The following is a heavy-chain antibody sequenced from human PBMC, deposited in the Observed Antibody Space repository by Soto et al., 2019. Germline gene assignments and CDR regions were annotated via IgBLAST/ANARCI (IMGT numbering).Heavy chain of an antibody. Sequence: QVQLVQSGVEVKKPGASVKVSCQASGYTFTNYGITWLRQAPGQGLEWMGWVSAYNRNTKYAQRFQDRVTMTTDTATRTPYTEWRNLKSDDTAISFFARARKYEPLLYWGQGTLVTVSS. J-gene: IGHJ4*02. D-gene: IGHD2-2*01. CDR2: VSAYNRNT. CDR3: ARARKYEPLLY. CDR1: GYTFTNYG. V-gene: IGHV1-18*01.